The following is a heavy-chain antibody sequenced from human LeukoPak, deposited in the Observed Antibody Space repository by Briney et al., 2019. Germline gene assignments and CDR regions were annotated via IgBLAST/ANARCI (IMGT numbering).Heavy chain of an antibody. CDR3: AKDNKRYSYDY. D-gene: IGHD5-18*01. Sequence: GGSLRLSCAASGFTFSSYGMHWVRQGPGKGLEWVAVISDDGTNKYYTDSVKGRFTISRDSSKNTLFLRMNSLRVEDTAVYYCAKDNKRYSYDYWGQGTLVTVSS. CDR1: GFTFSSYG. J-gene: IGHJ4*02. V-gene: IGHV3-30*18. CDR2: ISDDGTNK.